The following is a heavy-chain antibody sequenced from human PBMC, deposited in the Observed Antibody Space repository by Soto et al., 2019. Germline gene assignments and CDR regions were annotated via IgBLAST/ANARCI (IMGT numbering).Heavy chain of an antibody. Sequence: TGGSLTLSCAASGFTFSSYAMSWVRQAPGKGREWVSAISGSGGSTYYADSVKGRFTISRDNSKNTLYQQMNRLRSEDTAVYYCARGGGDYRREVPRGPPPSGYYYGMDVWGQGTTVTVSS. CDR3: ARGGGDYRREVPRGPPPSGYYYGMDV. J-gene: IGHJ6*02. CDR2: ISGSGGST. D-gene: IGHD4-4*01. V-gene: IGHV3-23*01. CDR1: GFTFSSYA.